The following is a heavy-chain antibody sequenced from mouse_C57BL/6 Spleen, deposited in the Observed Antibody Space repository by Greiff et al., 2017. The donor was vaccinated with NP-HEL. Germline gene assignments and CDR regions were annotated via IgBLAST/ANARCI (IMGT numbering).Heavy chain of an antibody. CDR3: TPYGSEYFDV. D-gene: IGHD1-1*01. Sequence: EVQVVESGGGLVQPGGSMKLSCVASGFTFSNYWMNWVRQSPEKGLEWVAQIRLKSDNYATHYAESVKGRFTISRDDSKSSVYLQMNNLRAEDTGIYYCTPYGSEYFDVWGTGTTVTVSS. CDR1: GFTFSNYW. V-gene: IGHV6-3*01. CDR2: IRLKSDNYAT. J-gene: IGHJ1*03.